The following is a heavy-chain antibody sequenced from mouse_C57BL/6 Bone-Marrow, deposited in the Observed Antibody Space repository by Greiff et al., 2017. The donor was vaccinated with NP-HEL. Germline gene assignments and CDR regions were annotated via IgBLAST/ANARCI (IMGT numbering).Heavy chain of an antibody. CDR1: GFTFSSYG. CDR2: ISSGGSYT. Sequence: EVKLMESGGDLVKPGGSLKLSCAASGFTFSSYGMSWVRQTPDKRLEWVATISSGGSYTYYPDSVKGRFTISRDNAKNTLYLQMSSLKSEDTAMYYCARDTWTGFAYWGQGTLVTVSA. V-gene: IGHV5-6*01. J-gene: IGHJ3*01. CDR3: ARDTWTGFAY.